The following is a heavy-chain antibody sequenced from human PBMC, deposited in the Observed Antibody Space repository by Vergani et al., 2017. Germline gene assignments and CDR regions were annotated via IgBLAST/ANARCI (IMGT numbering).Heavy chain of an antibody. J-gene: IGHJ3*02. Sequence: QVQLQESGPGLVKPSETLSLTCTVSGGSISSYYWSWIRQPAGKGLEWIGRIYTSGSTNYNPSLKSRVTISVDTSKNQFSLKLSSVTAADTAVYYCQGVSQRDFDSDDAFDIWGQGTMVTVSS. CDR2: IYTSGST. D-gene: IGHD3-9*01. CDR1: GGSISSYY. CDR3: QGVSQRDFDSDDAFDI. V-gene: IGHV4-4*07.